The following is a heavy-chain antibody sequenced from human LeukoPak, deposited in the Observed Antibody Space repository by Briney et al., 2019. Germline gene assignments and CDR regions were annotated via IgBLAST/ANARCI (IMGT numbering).Heavy chain of an antibody. CDR3: ARVVVVPAAQFDY. Sequence: ASVKVSCKASGYTFTGHYMHWVRQAPGQGLEWMGWINPNSGGTNYAQKFQGRVTMTRDTSISTAYMELSRLRSDDTAVYYCARVVVVPAAQFDYWGQGTLVTVSS. D-gene: IGHD2-2*01. CDR2: INPNSGGT. CDR1: GYTFTGHY. J-gene: IGHJ4*02. V-gene: IGHV1-2*02.